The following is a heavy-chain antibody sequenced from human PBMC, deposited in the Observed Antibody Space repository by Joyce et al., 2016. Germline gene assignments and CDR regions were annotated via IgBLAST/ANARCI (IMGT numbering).Heavy chain of an antibody. V-gene: IGHV3-30-3*01. CDR1: GFTFSSYA. CDR3: ARAGYGDYVPTY. Sequence: QVQLVESGGGVVQPGRSVRLSCAASGFTFSSYAMHWIRQAPGKGLEWVAVISSEGTKYYAGSVKGRFTISRDISKNTLYLQMSSLRPEDTAVYYCARAGYGDYVPTYWGQGTLVTVSS. D-gene: IGHD4-17*01. J-gene: IGHJ4*02. CDR2: ISSEGTK.